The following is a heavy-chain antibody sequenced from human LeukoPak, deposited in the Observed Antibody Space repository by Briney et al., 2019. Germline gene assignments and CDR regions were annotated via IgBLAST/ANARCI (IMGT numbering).Heavy chain of an antibody. V-gene: IGHV4-59*12. CDR3: ARDHTVFYYYGMDV. J-gene: IGHJ6*02. Sequence: SETLSLTCTISGVSTTSYYWTWIRQAPGKGLEWIGYIHYSGATNYNPSLKSRVTISVDTSKNQFSLKLSSVTAADTAVYYCARDHTVFYYYGMDVWGQGTTVTVSS. CDR2: IHYSGAT. CDR1: GVSTTSYY. D-gene: IGHD4-11*01.